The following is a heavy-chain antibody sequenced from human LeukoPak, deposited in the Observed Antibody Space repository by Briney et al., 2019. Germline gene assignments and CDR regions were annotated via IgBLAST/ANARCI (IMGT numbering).Heavy chain of an antibody. V-gene: IGHV1-24*01. CDR3: ATGTYSGSYFPPDVYY. J-gene: IGHJ4*02. CDR2: FDPEDGET. Sequence: ASVKVSCKVSGYTLTELSMHWVRQAPGKGLEWMGGFDPEDGETIYAQKFQGRVTMTEDTSTGTAYMELSSLRSEDTAVYYCATGTYSGSYFPPDVYYWGQGTLVTVSS. CDR1: GYTLTELS. D-gene: IGHD1-26*01.